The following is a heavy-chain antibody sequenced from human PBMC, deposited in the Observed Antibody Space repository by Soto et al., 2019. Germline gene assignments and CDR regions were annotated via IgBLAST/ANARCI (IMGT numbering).Heavy chain of an antibody. Sequence: PSETLSLTCAVYGGSFSGYYWSWIRQPPGKGLEWIGEINHSGSTNYNPSLKSRVTLSADTSKNQFSLRLSSVTAADTAVYYCARGVWDTSHGVTNLDYWGQGTLVTVSS. CDR2: INHSGST. D-gene: IGHD4-17*01. CDR1: GGSFSGYY. CDR3: ARGVWDTSHGVTNLDY. V-gene: IGHV4-34*01. J-gene: IGHJ4*02.